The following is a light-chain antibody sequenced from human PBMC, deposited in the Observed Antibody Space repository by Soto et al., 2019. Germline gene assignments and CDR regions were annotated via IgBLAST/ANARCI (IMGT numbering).Light chain of an antibody. CDR1: QSIDSG. Sequence: DLQMTQSPSTLSASVGDRVTITCRASQSIDSGLAWYQQKPGKAPKLLIYKASSLESGVPSRFSGSGSGTEFTLTISSLQPDDFATYYCQQYNSYSPSTFGQGTKLEIK. V-gene: IGKV1-5*03. CDR2: KAS. CDR3: QQYNSYSPST. J-gene: IGKJ2*01.